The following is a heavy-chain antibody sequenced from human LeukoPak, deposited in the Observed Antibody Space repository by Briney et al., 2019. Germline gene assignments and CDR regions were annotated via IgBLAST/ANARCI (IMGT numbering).Heavy chain of an antibody. J-gene: IGHJ4*02. CDR2: ISGSGGST. D-gene: IGHD3-22*01. Sequence: GGSLRLSCAASGFTFSSYAMSWVRQAPGKGLEWVSAISGSGGSTYYADSVKGRFTISRDTSKNTLFLQMNSLKTEDTAVYYCTTEYNFNYYDSSGYYYWGQGTLVTVSS. V-gene: IGHV3-23*01. CDR1: GFTFSSYA. CDR3: TTEYNFNYYDSSGYYY.